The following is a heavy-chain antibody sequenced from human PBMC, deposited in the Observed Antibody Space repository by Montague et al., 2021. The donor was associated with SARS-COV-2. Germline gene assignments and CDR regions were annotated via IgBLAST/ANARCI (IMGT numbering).Heavy chain of an antibody. D-gene: IGHD1-26*01. CDR3: ASAPRYSFGFWAY. Sequence: SETLSLTCAVHGASSSNYYLSWIRLSPGKGLEWVGGINHSGYTDYNPPLESRLTISLDSSKKQSPLKMTSVTAADTAIYYCASAPRYSFGFWAYWGQGTLVSVSS. CDR2: INHSGYT. V-gene: IGHV4-34*01. J-gene: IGHJ4*02. CDR1: GASSSNYY.